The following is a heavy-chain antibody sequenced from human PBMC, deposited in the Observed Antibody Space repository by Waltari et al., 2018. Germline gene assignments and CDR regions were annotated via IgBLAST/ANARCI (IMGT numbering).Heavy chain of an antibody. D-gene: IGHD3-3*01. Sequence: QVQLQESGPGLVKPSETLSLPCTVPGGSISSHYWSWIRQPPGKGLEWIGYIYYSGSTNYNPSLKSRVTISVDTSKNQFSLKLSSVTAADTAVYYCARDVPESGPYNWFDPWGQGTLVTVSS. J-gene: IGHJ5*02. V-gene: IGHV4-59*11. CDR1: GGSISSHY. CDR3: ARDVPESGPYNWFDP. CDR2: IYYSGST.